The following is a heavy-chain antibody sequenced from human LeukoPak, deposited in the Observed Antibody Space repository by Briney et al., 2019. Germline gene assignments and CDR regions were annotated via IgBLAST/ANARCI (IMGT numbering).Heavy chain of an antibody. Sequence: ASVKVSCKASGYTFTTYGISWVRQAPGQGLEWMGWISGYNGNTNNAQKFQGRVTLTTDTSTSTAYMELRSLISDDTAVYYCARDERAQGGNLGYFDLWGRGTLVTVSS. D-gene: IGHD4-23*01. J-gene: IGHJ2*01. CDR3: ARDERAQGGNLGYFDL. CDR2: ISGYNGNT. V-gene: IGHV1-18*01. CDR1: GYTFTTYG.